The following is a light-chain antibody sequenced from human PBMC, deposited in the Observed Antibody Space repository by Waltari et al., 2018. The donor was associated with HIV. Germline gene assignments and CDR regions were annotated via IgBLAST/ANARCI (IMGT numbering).Light chain of an antibody. CDR2: EFN. Sequence: QSALTQPASVSGSPGQSLTISCTGTSSDVAAYNLVSWYQQRPGKAPNFIFYEFNKRPSGVSDRFSASKSGNTASLTLSGLQAEDEANYYCCSFTGRKSLIFGGGTKLTVL. V-gene: IGLV2-23*02. CDR3: CSFTGRKSLI. CDR1: SSDVAAYNL. J-gene: IGLJ2*01.